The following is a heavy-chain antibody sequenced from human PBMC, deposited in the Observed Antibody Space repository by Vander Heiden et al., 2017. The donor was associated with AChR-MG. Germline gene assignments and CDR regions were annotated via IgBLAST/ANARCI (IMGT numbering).Heavy chain of an antibody. V-gene: IGHV1-2*02. D-gene: IGHD1-26*01. CDR3: ASEDSGSYYVRRGSKN. CDR2: INPNSGGT. J-gene: IGHJ4*02. Sequence: VHLVHPGAEVQKPGASVTVSCKASGYTLTGYYMHWVRQAPGQGLEWMGWINPNSGGTNYAQKLQGRVTMTRDTSISTAYMELSRLRSDDTAVYYCASEDSGSYYVRRGSKNWGQGTLVTVSS. CDR1: GYTLTGYY.